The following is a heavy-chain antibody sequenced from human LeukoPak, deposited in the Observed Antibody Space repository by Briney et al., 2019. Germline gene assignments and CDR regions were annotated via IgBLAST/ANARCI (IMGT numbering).Heavy chain of an antibody. Sequence: GGSLRLSCAASGLTFSTYWMSWVRQAPGQGLEWVSSISSSSSYIYYADSVKGRFTISRDNAKNSLYLQMNSLRAEDTAVYYCARGDNYYDSSGIPDYWGQGTLVTVSS. CDR2: ISSSSSYI. V-gene: IGHV3-21*01. CDR1: GLTFSTYW. J-gene: IGHJ4*02. D-gene: IGHD3-22*01. CDR3: ARGDNYYDSSGIPDY.